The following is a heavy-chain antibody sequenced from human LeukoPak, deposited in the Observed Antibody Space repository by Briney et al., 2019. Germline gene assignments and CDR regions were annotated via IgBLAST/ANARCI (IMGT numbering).Heavy chain of an antibody. CDR3: ARGSGGGGSGYSPFDN. Sequence: SQTLSLTCAVSGGSICSGGYSGRWSRQPPGKGRGWFVYIYYSGSTNYNPSRKSRVTISVDTSKNQFSLKLSSVTAADTAVYYCARGSGGGGSGYSPFDNWGQGTLVTVSS. CDR2: IYYSGST. CDR1: GGSICSGGYS. D-gene: IGHD3-3*01. V-gene: IGHV4-61*08. J-gene: IGHJ4*02.